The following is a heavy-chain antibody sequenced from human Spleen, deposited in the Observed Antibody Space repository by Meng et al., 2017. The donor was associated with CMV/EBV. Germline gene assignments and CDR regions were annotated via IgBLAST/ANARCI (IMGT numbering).Heavy chain of an antibody. CDR3: ASVAGDGFSGGASFDY. CDR2: IYTDGST. J-gene: IGHJ4*02. Sequence: QVQLQASGPGLVKPSGTLSLTCTVSGVSISICYWSWIRQPAGKGLGWNGRIYTDGSTNYNPSLKSRVTISVDTSKDQFSLKLSSVTAADTAVYYCASVAGDGFSGGASFDYWGQGTLVTVSS. D-gene: IGHD6-19*01. V-gene: IGHV4-4*07. CDR1: GVSISICY.